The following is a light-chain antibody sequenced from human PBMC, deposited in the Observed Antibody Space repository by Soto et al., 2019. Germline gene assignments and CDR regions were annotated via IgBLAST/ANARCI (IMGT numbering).Light chain of an antibody. CDR1: QSVSSSY. CDR3: QQYGSSPQP. J-gene: IGKJ4*01. CDR2: GAS. V-gene: IGKV3-20*01. Sequence: EIVLTQSPGTLSLSPGERATLSCRASQSVSSSYLAWYQQKPGQAPRLLIYGASSRATGIPDRFSGSGSGTDFTLTISRLEPEDVAVYYCQQYGSSPQPFGGGTKVEIK.